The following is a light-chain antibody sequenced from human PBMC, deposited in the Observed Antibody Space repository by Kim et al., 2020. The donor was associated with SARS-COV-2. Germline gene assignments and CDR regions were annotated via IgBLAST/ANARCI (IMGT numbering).Light chain of an antibody. CDR1: QSISSW. J-gene: IGKJ1*01. CDR2: TAS. Sequence: DIHMTQSPSTLSASVGDRVTITCRASQSISSWLTWYQQKPGKAPNLLIYTASSLQSGVPPRFSGSGSGTEFTLTISSLQPDDFATYYCQQYNSYPWTFGQGTKVDIK. V-gene: IGKV1-5*01. CDR3: QQYNSYPWT.